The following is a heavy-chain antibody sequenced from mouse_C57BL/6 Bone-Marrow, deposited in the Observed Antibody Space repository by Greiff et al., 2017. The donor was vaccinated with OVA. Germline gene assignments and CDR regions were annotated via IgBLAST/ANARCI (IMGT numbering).Heavy chain of an antibody. D-gene: IGHD2-1*01. CDR3: ARHGNYEGFAY. CDR2: ISNLAYSI. Sequence: EVQLVESGGGLVQPGGSLKLSCAASGFTFSDYGMAWVRQAPRKGPEWVAFISNLAYSIYYADTVTGRFTISRENAKNTLYLEMSSLRSEDTAMYYCARHGNYEGFAYWGQWTLVTVSA. V-gene: IGHV5-15*01. J-gene: IGHJ3*01. CDR1: GFTFSDYG.